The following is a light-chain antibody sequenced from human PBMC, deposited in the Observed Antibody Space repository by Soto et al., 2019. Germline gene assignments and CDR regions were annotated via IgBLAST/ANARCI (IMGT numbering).Light chain of an antibody. CDR2: AAS. CDR3: QQANSFPLT. V-gene: IGKV1-12*01. Sequence: DIQMTQSPSSVSASVGDRVTITCRASQGISSYLAWYQQKSGKAPKLLIYAASSLQSGVPSRFSGSGSGTDFTLTISSLQPEDFATYYCQQANSFPLTFGGGTKVEIK. CDR1: QGISSY. J-gene: IGKJ4*01.